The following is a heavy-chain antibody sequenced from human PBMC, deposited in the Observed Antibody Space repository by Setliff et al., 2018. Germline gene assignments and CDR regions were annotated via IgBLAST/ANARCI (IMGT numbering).Heavy chain of an antibody. V-gene: IGHV3-48*01. CDR2: ISSSSSTI. CDR1: GGSISSGS. CDR3: ARDRGSGSYFLRYFDY. D-gene: IGHD1-26*01. Sequence: PSETLSLTCTVSGGSISSGSYYWGWIRQAPGKGLEWVSYISSSSSTIYYADSGKGRFTISRDDAKNSLYLQMNSLRAEDTAVYYCARDRGSGSYFLRYFDYWGQGTLVTVSS. J-gene: IGHJ4*02.